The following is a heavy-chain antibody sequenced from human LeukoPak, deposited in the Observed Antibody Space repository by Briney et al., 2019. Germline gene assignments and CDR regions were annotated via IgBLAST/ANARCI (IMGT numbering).Heavy chain of an antibody. V-gene: IGHV4-39*01. CDR2: IYYSGNT. CDR1: GGSISSSNYY. Sequence: SETLSLTCTVSGGSISSSNYYWGWIRQPPGKGLEWIGNIYYSGNTYYNPSLNSRVTISVDTSKNQFSLKLNSVTAADTAVFYCAANSADYNTLGSSYKVWGQGTLVTVSS. CDR3: AANSADYNTLGSSYKV. J-gene: IGHJ4*02. D-gene: IGHD3-10*01.